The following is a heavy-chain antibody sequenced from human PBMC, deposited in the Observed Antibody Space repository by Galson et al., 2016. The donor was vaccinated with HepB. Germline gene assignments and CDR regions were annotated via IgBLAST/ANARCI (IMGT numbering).Heavy chain of an antibody. CDR1: GXAFSXXX. CDR2: ITSSSDTM. V-gene: IGHV3-48*02. Sequence: SLRLSCAASGXAFSXXXMDXVXQAXGKGPEWISFITSSSDTMYYADSVRGRFTISRDNAKNSLYLQMDSLRDEDTAVYYCARGRNHAFDMWGQGTMVTVSS. CDR3: ARGRNHAFDM. J-gene: IGHJ3*02.